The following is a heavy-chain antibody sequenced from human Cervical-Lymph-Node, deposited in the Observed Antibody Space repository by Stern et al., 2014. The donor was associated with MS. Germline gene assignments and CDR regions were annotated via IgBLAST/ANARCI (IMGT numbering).Heavy chain of an antibody. CDR1: GFTFDDYA. CDR3: AKDTYYYGSGSYPPNYYYYGMDV. CDR2: ISWNRGSI. J-gene: IGHJ6*02. D-gene: IGHD3-10*01. Sequence: EVQLVESGGGLVQPGRSLRLSCAASGFTFDDYAMHWVRQAPGKGLEWVSGISWNRGSIGYADSVKGRFTTSRDNAKNSLYLQMNSLRAEDTALYYCAKDTYYYGSGSYPPNYYYYGMDVWGQGTTVTVSS. V-gene: IGHV3-9*01.